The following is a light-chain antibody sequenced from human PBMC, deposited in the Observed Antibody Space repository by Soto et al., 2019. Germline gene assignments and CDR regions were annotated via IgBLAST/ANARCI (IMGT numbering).Light chain of an antibody. CDR3: QQYGSSPWT. CDR2: GAS. Sequence: ENVLTQSPGTVSLSPGERATLSCRASQSVASSYLSWYQQRPGQAPRLLIYGASSRATGIPVRFSGSGSGTDFTITISSLEPEDFAVYYCQQYGSSPWTFGQWTKVEVK. J-gene: IGKJ1*01. V-gene: IGKV3-20*01. CDR1: QSVASSY.